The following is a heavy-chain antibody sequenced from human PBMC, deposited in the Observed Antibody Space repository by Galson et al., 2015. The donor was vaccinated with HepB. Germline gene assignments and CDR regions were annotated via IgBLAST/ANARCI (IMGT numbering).Heavy chain of an antibody. Sequence: SLRLSCAASGFTFSSYAMHWVRQAPGKGLEWVAVISYDGSNKYYADSVKGRFTISRDNSKNTLYLQMNSLRAEDTAVYYCARVPGAARPGRYYYYYMDVWGKGTTVTVSS. CDR2: ISYDGSNK. CDR1: GFTFSSYA. D-gene: IGHD6-6*01. CDR3: ARVPGAARPGRYYYYYMDV. J-gene: IGHJ6*03. V-gene: IGHV3-30-3*01.